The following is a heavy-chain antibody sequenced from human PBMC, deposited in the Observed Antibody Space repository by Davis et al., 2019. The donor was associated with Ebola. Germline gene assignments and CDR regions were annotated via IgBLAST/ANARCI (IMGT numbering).Heavy chain of an antibody. Sequence: GASLKISCAASGFTFSSYSMNWVRQAPGKGLEWVSSISSSSSYIYYADSVKGRFTISRDNAKNSLYLQMNSLRAEDTAVYYCARGGSWGLGGEDYWGQGTLVTVSS. J-gene: IGHJ4*02. CDR2: ISSSSSYI. V-gene: IGHV3-21*01. CDR1: GFTFSSYS. CDR3: ARGGSWGLGGEDY. D-gene: IGHD1-26*01.